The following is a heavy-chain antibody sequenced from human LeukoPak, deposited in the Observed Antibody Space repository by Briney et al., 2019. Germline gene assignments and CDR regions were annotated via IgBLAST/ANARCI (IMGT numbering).Heavy chain of an antibody. V-gene: IGHV4-34*01. Sequence: PSEALSLTCAVYVGSFSGYYWSWIRHPPEKARVWIGEFNHSGSTNYKPSLKSRVTKSVDTSKHQFSLKLSSVTAADTAVYYCARGNAIVVVPAAIPGFDYRGQGTLVTVSS. CDR3: ARGNAIVVVPAAIPGFDY. J-gene: IGHJ4*02. CDR2: FNHSGST. D-gene: IGHD2-2*02. CDR1: VGSFSGYY.